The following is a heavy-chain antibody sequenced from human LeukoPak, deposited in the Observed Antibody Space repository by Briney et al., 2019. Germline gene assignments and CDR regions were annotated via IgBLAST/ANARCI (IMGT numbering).Heavy chain of an antibody. CDR1: GFTFSSYA. Sequence: GGSLRLFCAASGFTFSSYAMSWVRQAPGKGLEWVSAISGSGGSTYYADSVKGRFTISRDNSKNTLYLQMNSLRAEDTAVYYCAKDSSGITMIVVARDGPFGYWGQGTLVTVSS. CDR3: AKDSSGITMIVVARDGPFGY. V-gene: IGHV3-23*01. J-gene: IGHJ4*02. D-gene: IGHD3-22*01. CDR2: ISGSGGST.